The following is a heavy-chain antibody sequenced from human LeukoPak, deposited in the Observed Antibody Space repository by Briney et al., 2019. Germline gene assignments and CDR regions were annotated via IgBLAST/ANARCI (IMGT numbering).Heavy chain of an antibody. Sequence: SETLSLTCAVYGGSFSGYYWSWLRQPPGKGLEWVGEINHSGSTNYNPSLKRRVTISVDTSKNQFSLKLSSVTAADTAVYYCARGRGSSSWMYFDYWGQGTLVTVSS. CDR2: INHSGST. J-gene: IGHJ4*02. V-gene: IGHV4-34*01. CDR1: GGSFSGYY. CDR3: ARGRGSSSWMYFDY. D-gene: IGHD6-13*01.